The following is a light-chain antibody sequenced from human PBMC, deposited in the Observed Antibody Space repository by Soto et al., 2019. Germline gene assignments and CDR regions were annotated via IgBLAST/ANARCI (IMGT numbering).Light chain of an antibody. J-gene: IGKJ1*01. CDR3: QQYNSYSWT. Sequence: DIQMTQSPSTLSGSVGDRVTITCRASQTISSWLAWYQQKPGKAPKLLIYKASTLKSGVPSRFSGSGSGTEFTPSISSLQPDDFATYYCQQYNSYSWTFGHGTKVDIK. V-gene: IGKV1-5*03. CDR2: KAS. CDR1: QTISSW.